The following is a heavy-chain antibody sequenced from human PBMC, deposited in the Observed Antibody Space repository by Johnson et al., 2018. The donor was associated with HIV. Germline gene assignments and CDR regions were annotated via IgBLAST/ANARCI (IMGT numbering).Heavy chain of an antibody. Sequence: VQLVESGGGLVQPGGSLRLSCAASGFTFSSYDMHWVRQATGKGLEWVSAIGTAGDTYYPGSVKGRFTISRENAKNSWYLQMNSLRAGDTAVYYCARADSWDQGAFDIWGQGTMVTVSS. J-gene: IGHJ3*02. CDR3: ARADSWDQGAFDI. V-gene: IGHV3-13*01. CDR1: GFTFSSYD. D-gene: IGHD3-22*01. CDR2: IGTAGDT.